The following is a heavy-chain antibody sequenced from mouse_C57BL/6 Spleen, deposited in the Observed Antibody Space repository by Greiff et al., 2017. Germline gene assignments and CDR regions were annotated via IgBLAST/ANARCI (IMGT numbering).Heavy chain of an antibody. CDR3: ARKGYGRFDDYAMDY. CDR1: GYTFTSYW. D-gene: IGHD1-1*01. J-gene: IGHJ4*01. Sequence: VQLQQPGAELVKPGASVKLSCKASGYTFTSYWMQWVKQRPGQGLEWIGEIDPSDSYTNYNQKFKGKATLTVDTSSSTAYMQRSSLTSEDAAVYYCARKGYGRFDDYAMDYWGQGTSVTVSA. V-gene: IGHV1-50*01. CDR2: IDPSDSYT.